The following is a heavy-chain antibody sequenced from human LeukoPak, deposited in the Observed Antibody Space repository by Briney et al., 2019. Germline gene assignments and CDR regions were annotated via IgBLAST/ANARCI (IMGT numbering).Heavy chain of an antibody. D-gene: IGHD6-19*01. V-gene: IGHV1-69*06. J-gene: IGHJ1*01. CDR2: RIPIFGTA. Sequence: SEKVSCTCSVGAFSSYTISWVRHTPGEGLERVGGRIPIFGTAKTAHKFQGIVTRTADTSASTDYQEMSSLRAEDTAVYYCARGRAVAGAEYLQHLGRGTLVRASS. CDR3: ARGRAVAGAEYLQH. CDR1: VGAFSSYT.